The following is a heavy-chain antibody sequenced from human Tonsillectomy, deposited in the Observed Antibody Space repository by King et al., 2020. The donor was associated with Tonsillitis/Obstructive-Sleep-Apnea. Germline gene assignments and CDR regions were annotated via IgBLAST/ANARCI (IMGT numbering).Heavy chain of an antibody. J-gene: IGHJ6*03. V-gene: IGHV4-59*01. CDR2: VYYSGST. Sequence: LQLQESGPGLVKPSETLSLTCTVSGGSISYYFWTWIRQPPGKGLEWIGYVYYSGSTNYNPSLQSRVTISIDTSKNQFSLKLRSVTAADTAVYYCARGTGQQLGARKDYYYMDVWGKGTTVTVPS. CDR3: ARGTGQQLGARKDYYYMDV. D-gene: IGHD6-13*01. CDR1: GGSISYYF.